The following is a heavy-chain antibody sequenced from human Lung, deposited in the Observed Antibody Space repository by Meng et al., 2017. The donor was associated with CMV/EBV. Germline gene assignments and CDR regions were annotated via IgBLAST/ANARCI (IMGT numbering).Heavy chain of an antibody. D-gene: IGHD3-3*01. CDR3: ARIDFWSGIDVFAI. CDR1: GFSLSATGMR. V-gene: IGHV2-70D*14. Sequence: SGPTLVKPTQTLTLTCSFSGFSLSATGMRVSWIRQPPGGALEWLARIDWDDDKFYSPSLKTRLSISKDTSKNQVVLRMTNMDPVDTATYYCARIDFWSGIDVFAIWGQGXKVTVSS. J-gene: IGHJ3*02. CDR2: IDWDDDK.